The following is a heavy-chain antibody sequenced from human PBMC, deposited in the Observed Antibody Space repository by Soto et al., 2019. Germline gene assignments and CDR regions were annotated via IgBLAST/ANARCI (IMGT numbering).Heavy chain of an antibody. CDR2: ISGSGGST. CDR1: GFTFSSYA. J-gene: IGHJ3*02. Sequence: GGSLRLSCAASGFTFSSYAMSWVRQAPGKGLEWVSAISGSGGSTYYADSVKGRFTISRDNSKNTLYQQMNSLRAEDTAVYYCAKDLSGKITMIVVVSVAFDIWGQGTMVTVSS. D-gene: IGHD3-22*01. V-gene: IGHV3-23*01. CDR3: AKDLSGKITMIVVVSVAFDI.